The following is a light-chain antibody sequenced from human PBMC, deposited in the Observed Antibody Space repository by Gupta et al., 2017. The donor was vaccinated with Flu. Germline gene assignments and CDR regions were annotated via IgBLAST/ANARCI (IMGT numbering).Light chain of an antibody. Sequence: QSVLTQPPSASGTPGQRVTISCSGSSSNIGNNPVNWYQQLPVTAPKLLISRNDQRPSGVPDRFSGSKSGTSASLAISGLQSEDEASYSCAAWDDSLNGVVFGGGTKLTVL. CDR3: AAWDDSLNGVV. V-gene: IGLV1-44*01. CDR1: SSNIGNNP. CDR2: RND. J-gene: IGLJ3*02.